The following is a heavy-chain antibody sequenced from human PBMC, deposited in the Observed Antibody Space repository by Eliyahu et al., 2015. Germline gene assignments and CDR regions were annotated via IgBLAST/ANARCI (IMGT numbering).Heavy chain of an antibody. Sequence: EVQLEESGGGLVQPGGSLXLXCVVSGFNFXXYXXAWVRQAPGKGLEWVSYISXSGSTIFXGDSVKGRFTISRDNAENSLNLQMDSLRAEDTALYYCVRAAYYFDSTGYYTLDYWGQGTLVTVSS. J-gene: IGHJ4*02. CDR1: GFNFXXYX. V-gene: IGHV3-48*03. CDR3: VRAAYYFDSTGYYTLDY. D-gene: IGHD3-22*01. CDR2: ISXSGSTI.